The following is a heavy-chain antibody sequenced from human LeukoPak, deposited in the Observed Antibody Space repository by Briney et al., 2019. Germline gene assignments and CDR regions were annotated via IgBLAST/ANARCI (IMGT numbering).Heavy chain of an antibody. CDR1: GGSISNYY. CDR2: IYYSGST. V-gene: IGHV4-59*01. CDR3: ARDQGAAAGTYDAFDI. J-gene: IGHJ3*02. Sequence: SETLSLTCTVSGGSISNYYWSWIRQPPGKGLEWIGYIYYSGSTNYNPSLKSRLTISVGTSKNQFSLNLSSVTAADTAVYYCARDQGAAAGTYDAFDIWGQGTMVTVSS. D-gene: IGHD6-13*01.